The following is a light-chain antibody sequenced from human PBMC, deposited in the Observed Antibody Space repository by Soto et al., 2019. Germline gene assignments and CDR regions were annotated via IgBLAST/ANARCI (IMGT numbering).Light chain of an antibody. V-gene: IGKV3-15*01. Sequence: EIVLTQSLDTLCVYPGERATISCIASQNVNSNSRWDQEKPCQVPRLLGYGASTRAPCFPARFSGSGSGTEFTLTLSSLQSEDFAVYYCQQYNNWPPTFGQGTKVDIK. CDR1: QNVNSN. J-gene: IGKJ1*01. CDR2: GAS. CDR3: QQYNNWPPT.